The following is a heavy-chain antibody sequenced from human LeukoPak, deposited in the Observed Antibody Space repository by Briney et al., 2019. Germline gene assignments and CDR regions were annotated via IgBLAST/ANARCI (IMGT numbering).Heavy chain of an antibody. CDR3: ARVDWMIGASDI. V-gene: IGHV3-48*02. CDR1: GFTFSTYS. CDR2: ITSSSGTI. Sequence: GGSLRLSCAASGFTFSTYSINWVRQAPGKGLEWVSYITSSSGTIYYADSVRGRFTISRDNAKNSLYLQMNSLRDEDTAVYYCARVDWMIGASDIWGQGTMVTVSS. D-gene: IGHD3-22*01. J-gene: IGHJ3*02.